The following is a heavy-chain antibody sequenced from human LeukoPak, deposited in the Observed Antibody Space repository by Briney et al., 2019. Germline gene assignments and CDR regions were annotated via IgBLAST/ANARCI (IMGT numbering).Heavy chain of an antibody. D-gene: IGHD6-6*01. CDR2: ISYSGST. CDR1: GGSISSQY. CDR3: ARDIISEYSRSHSHFDP. J-gene: IGHJ5*02. Sequence: SETLSLTCTVSGGSISSQYWSWIRQPPGKGLEWIGYISYSGSTSYNPSLKSRLTISVDTSKSQFSLRLRSVTAADTAVYYCARDIISEYSRSHSHFDPWGQGTLVTVSS. V-gene: IGHV4-59*11.